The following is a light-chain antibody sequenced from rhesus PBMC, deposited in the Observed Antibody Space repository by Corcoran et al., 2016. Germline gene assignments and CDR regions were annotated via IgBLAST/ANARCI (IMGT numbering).Light chain of an antibody. J-gene: IGKJ2*01. CDR1: QAINKG. Sequence: DIQMTQSPSSLSASVGDRVTVTCRASQAINKGLSWYQQKPGKVPTLLIYAASSLQTGVSSRFSGGGSGTDFTLTISSLQPEDVATYYCLQAYTAPYSIGQGAKVEI. V-gene: IGKV1-94*01. CDR2: AAS. CDR3: LQAYTAPYS.